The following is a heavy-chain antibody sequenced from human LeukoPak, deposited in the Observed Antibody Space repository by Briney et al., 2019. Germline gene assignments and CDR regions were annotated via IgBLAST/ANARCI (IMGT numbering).Heavy chain of an antibody. Sequence: PGESLRLSCAASGFSFTTYAMSWVRQAPGKGLEWVPVISGDGLRTYYADSVKGRFTISRDNSKNTLFLQMNSLRAEDTAIYYCTLHYDYVWETYSYDYWGQGTLVTVSS. CDR3: TLHYDYVWETYSYDY. CDR2: ISGDGLRT. D-gene: IGHD3-16*01. J-gene: IGHJ4*02. V-gene: IGHV3-23*01. CDR1: GFSFTTYA.